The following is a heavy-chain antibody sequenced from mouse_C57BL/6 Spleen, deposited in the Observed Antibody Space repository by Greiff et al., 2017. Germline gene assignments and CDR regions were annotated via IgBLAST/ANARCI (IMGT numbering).Heavy chain of an antibody. CDR3: ARPHDGYFDY. V-gene: IGHV7-3*01. J-gene: IGHJ2*01. CDR2: IRNKANGYTT. Sequence: EVMLVESGGGLVQPGGSLSLSCAASGFTFTDYYMSWVRQPPGKALEWLGFIRNKANGYTTEYSASVKGRFTISRDNSQSILYLQMNALRAEDSATYYCARPHDGYFDYWGQGTTLTVSS. CDR1: GFTFTDYY. D-gene: IGHD2-3*01.